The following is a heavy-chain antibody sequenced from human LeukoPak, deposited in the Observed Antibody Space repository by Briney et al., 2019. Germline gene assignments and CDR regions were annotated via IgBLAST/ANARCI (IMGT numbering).Heavy chain of an antibody. V-gene: IGHV4-59*01. J-gene: IGHJ6*03. CDR2: IYYSGST. CDR1: GGSISSYY. D-gene: IGHD5-24*01. Sequence: SETLSLTCTVSGGSISSYYWSWIRQPPGKGLEWIGYIYYSGSTNYNPSLKSRVTISVDTSKNQFSLKLSSVTAADTAVYYCARYATGRWDYYYMDVWGKGTTVTVSS. CDR3: ARYATGRWDYYYMDV.